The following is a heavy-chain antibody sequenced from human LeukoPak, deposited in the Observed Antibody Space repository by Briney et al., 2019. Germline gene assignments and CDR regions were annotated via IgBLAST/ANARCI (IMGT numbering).Heavy chain of an antibody. CDR2: INQAGSEK. V-gene: IGHV3-7*05. Sequence: PGGSLRLSCAVSGFTFSSYWMSWVRQAPGKGLEWVANINQAGSEKYYVDSVKGRFTISRDIPKNSLFLQMNSLRAEDTAVYYCARDVERGAVFDYWGPGVLVTVSS. CDR3: ARDVERGAVFDY. D-gene: IGHD3-16*01. J-gene: IGHJ4*02. CDR1: GFTFSSYW.